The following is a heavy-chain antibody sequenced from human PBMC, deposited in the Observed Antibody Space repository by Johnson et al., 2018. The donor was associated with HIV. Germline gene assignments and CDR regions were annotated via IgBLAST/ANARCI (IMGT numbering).Heavy chain of an antibody. CDR2: ISWNSGSI. J-gene: IGHJ3*02. Sequence: VQLVESGGGLVQPGRSLRLSCAASGFTFDEYAMHWVRQAPGKGLEWVSGISWNSGSIGYGDSVKGRFTISSDNAKNSLYLQMNRLRAEDTALYYCAKEGAYYYDSSGLNDAFDIWGQGTMVTVSS. V-gene: IGHV3-9*01. CDR3: AKEGAYYYDSSGLNDAFDI. CDR1: GFTFDEYA. D-gene: IGHD3-22*01.